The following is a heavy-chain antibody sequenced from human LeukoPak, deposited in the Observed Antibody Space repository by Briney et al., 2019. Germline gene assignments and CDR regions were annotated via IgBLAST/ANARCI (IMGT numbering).Heavy chain of an antibody. CDR1: GYTFTGYY. D-gene: IGHD4-11*01. V-gene: IGHV1-2*02. CDR2: INPNSGGT. Sequence: ASVKVSCKASGYTFTGYYMHWVRQAPGQGLEWMGWINPNSGGTNYAQKFQGRVTMTRDTSISIAYMELSRLRSDDTAVYYCARSPYSNYIPDYWGQGTLVTVSS. J-gene: IGHJ4*02. CDR3: ARSPYSNYIPDY.